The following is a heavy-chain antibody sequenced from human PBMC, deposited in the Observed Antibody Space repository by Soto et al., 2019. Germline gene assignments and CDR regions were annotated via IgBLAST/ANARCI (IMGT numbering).Heavy chain of an antibody. CDR1: GFTFNIYG. CDR3: AKDQASGHGCFDS. J-gene: IGHJ4*02. CDR2: ISYDGSNQ. D-gene: IGHD6-19*01. Sequence: VKLVESGGGVVQPGGSLRLSCAASGFTFNIYGMHWVRQAPDKGLEWVALISYDGSNQYYADSVKGRFTISRDNSKNTVFLQMNSLRADDTAVYYCAKDQASGHGCFDSWGQGTLVTVSS. V-gene: IGHV3-30*18.